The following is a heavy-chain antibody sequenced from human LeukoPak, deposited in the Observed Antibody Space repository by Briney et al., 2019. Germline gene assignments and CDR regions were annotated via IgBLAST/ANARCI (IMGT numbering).Heavy chain of an antibody. V-gene: IGHV3-15*01. D-gene: IGHD6-13*01. J-gene: IGHJ4*02. Sequence: GGSLRLSCAACGFPFSNAWMSRVRQAPGKGGEWVGRIKSKTEGGATDYAAPVKGRFTISRDDSKNTLYLQMNSLKTEDTAVYYCTTDQITYSSSSDYWGQGTLVTVSS. CDR2: IKSKTEGGAT. CDR1: GFPFSNAW. CDR3: TTDQITYSSSSDY.